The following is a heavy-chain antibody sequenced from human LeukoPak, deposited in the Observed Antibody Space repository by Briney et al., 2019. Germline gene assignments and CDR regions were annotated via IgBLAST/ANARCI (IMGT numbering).Heavy chain of an antibody. Sequence: SVKVSCKASGVTFSSYAISWVRQAPGQGLEWMGRIIPILGIANYAQKFQGRVTITADKSTSTAYMELSSLRSEDTAVYYCARAHISGDYDSSGYPFDYWGQGTLVTVSS. CDR1: GVTFSSYA. CDR2: IIPILGIA. J-gene: IGHJ4*02. CDR3: ARAHISGDYDSSGYPFDY. D-gene: IGHD3-22*01. V-gene: IGHV1-69*04.